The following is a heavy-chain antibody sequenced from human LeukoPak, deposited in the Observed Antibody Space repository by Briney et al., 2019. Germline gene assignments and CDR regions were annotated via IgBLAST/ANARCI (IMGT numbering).Heavy chain of an antibody. J-gene: IGHJ4*02. CDR3: ARDYSDTFAYGPFDY. Sequence: PSGTLSLTCTVSGGSISSYYWSWMRQPAGKGLEWIGRIQTSGSTNYNPSLKSRVTMSVDTSKNQFSLKLSSVTAADTAVYYCARDYSDTFAYGPFDYWGQGTLVTVSS. V-gene: IGHV4-4*07. CDR1: GGSISSYY. D-gene: IGHD3-22*01. CDR2: IQTSGST.